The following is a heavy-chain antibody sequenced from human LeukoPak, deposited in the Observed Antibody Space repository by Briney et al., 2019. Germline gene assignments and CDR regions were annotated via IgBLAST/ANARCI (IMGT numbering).Heavy chain of an antibody. Sequence: ASVKVSCKASGGTFSSYAISWVRQAPGQGLEWMGWISAYNGNTNYAQKLQGRVTMTTDTSTSTAYMELRSLRSDDTAVYYCARGLSPYYDILTGYSPYYYYMDVWGKGTTVTVSS. CDR2: ISAYNGNT. J-gene: IGHJ6*03. CDR1: GGTFSSYA. D-gene: IGHD3-9*01. CDR3: ARGLSPYYDILTGYSPYYYYMDV. V-gene: IGHV1-18*01.